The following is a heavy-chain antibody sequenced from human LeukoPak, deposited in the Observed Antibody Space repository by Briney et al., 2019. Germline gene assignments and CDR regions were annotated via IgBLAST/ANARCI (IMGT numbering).Heavy chain of an antibody. CDR3: ARRCYDILTGYQRFDY. V-gene: IGHV4-39*01. CDR1: GGSISSSSYY. D-gene: IGHD3-9*01. CDR2: IYYSGST. J-gene: IGHJ4*02. Sequence: SETLSLTCTVSGGSISSSSYYWGWIRQPPGKGLEWIGSIYYSGSTHYNPPLKSRVTISVDTSKNQFSLKLSSVTAADTAVYYCARRCYDILTGYQRFDYWGQGSLVTVSS.